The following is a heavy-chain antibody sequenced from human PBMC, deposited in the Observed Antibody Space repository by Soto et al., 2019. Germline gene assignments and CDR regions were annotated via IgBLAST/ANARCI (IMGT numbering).Heavy chain of an antibody. J-gene: IGHJ5*02. V-gene: IGHV1-3*01. CDR1: GYTFTSYA. CDR2: INAGNGNT. Sequence: ASVKVSCKASGYTFTSYAMHWVRQAPGQRLEWMGWINAGNGNTKYSQKSQGRVTITRDTSASTAYMELSSLRSEDTAVYYCAVLDIVVVVAAIHFDPWGQGTLVTVSS. D-gene: IGHD2-15*01. CDR3: AVLDIVVVVAAIHFDP.